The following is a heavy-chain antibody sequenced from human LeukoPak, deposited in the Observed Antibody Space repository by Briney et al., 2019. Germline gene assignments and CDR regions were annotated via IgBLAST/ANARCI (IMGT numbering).Heavy chain of an antibody. D-gene: IGHD3-3*01. CDR2: IIPIFGTA. CDR1: GGTFSSYA. V-gene: IGHV1-69*05. J-gene: IGHJ4*02. Sequence: SVKVSCKASGGTFSSYAISWVRQAPGQGLEWMGGIIPIFGTANYAQKFQGRVTITTDESTSTAYMELSSLRSEDTTVYYCASGIRFLGWLFSDDYRGQGTLVTVSS. CDR3: ASGIRFLGWLFSDDY.